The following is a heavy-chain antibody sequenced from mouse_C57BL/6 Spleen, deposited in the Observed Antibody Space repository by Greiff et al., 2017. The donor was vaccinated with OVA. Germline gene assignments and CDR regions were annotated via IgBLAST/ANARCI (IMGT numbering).Heavy chain of an antibody. J-gene: IGHJ1*03. CDR2: ISYDGSN. V-gene: IGHV3-6*01. CDR1: GYSITSGYY. Sequence: VQLKESGPGLVKPSQSLSLTCSVTGYSITSGYYWNWIRQFPGNKLEWMGYISYDGSNNYNPSLKNRISITRDTSKNQFFLKLNSVTTEDTATYYCARGANWDYWYFDVWGTGTTVTVSS. D-gene: IGHD4-1*01. CDR3: ARGANWDYWYFDV.